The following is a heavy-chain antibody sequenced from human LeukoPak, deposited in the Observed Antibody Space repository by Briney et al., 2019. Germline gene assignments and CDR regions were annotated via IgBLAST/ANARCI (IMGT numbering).Heavy chain of an antibody. CDR3: ARIGYSSSWYPGYYYYYMDV. D-gene: IGHD6-13*01. CDR1: GFTFSSYW. V-gene: IGHV3-7*01. Sequence: GGSLRLSCAASGFTFSSYWMSWVRQAPGKGLEWVANIKQDGSEKYYVDSVKGRFTISRDNAKNSLYLQMNSLRAEDTAVYYCARIGYSSSWYPGYYYYYMDVWGKGSTVTVSS. J-gene: IGHJ6*03. CDR2: IKQDGSEK.